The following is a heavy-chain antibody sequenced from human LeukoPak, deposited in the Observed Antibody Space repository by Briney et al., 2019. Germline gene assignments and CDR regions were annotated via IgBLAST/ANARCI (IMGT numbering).Heavy chain of an antibody. V-gene: IGHV3-48*03. J-gene: IGHJ6*03. D-gene: IGHD3-9*01. CDR2: ISSSGSTI. CDR1: GFTFSSYE. CDR3: GRDWSLPSLSGYYIDL. Sequence: GGSLRLSCAASGFTFSSYEMNWVRQAPGKGLEWVSYISSSGSTIYYADSVKGRFTISRDNAKNSLYLQMNSLRAEDTAVYHCGRDWSLPSLSGYYIDLWGKGTTVTVSS.